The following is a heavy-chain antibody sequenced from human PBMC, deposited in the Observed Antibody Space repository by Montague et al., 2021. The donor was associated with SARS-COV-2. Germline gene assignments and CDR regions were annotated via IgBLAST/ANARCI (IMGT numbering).Heavy chain of an antibody. CDR1: GFTFTKHG. CDR3: TALRRTDPFDY. CDR2: INDDGSHK. J-gene: IGHJ4*02. V-gene: IGHV3-7*01. Sequence: SLRLSCAASGFTFTKHGMNWVRHAAGKGHEWVANINDDGSHKYYXDSVKGRFTISRDNARNSLFLQMTGLRAEDAAVYYCTALRRTDPFDYWGQGNLVTGSA. D-gene: IGHD2-21*02.